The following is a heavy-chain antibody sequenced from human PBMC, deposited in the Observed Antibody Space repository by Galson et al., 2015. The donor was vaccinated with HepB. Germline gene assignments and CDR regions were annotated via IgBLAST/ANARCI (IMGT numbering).Heavy chain of an antibody. CDR2: ISGSGGST. CDR1: GFTFSNAW. Sequence: SLRLSCAASGFTFSNAWMSWVRQAPGKGLEWVSAISGSGGSTYYADSVKGRFTISRDNSKNTLYLQMNSLRAEDTAVYYCAKRESGSYLDWGQGTLVTVSS. J-gene: IGHJ4*02. V-gene: IGHV3-23*01. CDR3: AKRESGSYLD. D-gene: IGHD1-26*01.